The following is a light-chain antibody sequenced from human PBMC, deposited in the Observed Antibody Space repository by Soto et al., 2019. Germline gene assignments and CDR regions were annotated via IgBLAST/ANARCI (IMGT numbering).Light chain of an antibody. CDR1: QNVSSY. CDR2: DAS. J-gene: IGKJ4*01. Sequence: EIVLTQSPATLSLSPGERATLSCRASQNVSSYLAWYQQKPGQAPRLLIYDASNRAIGIPARFSGSGSGTDFTLTISSRQHEDFAVSFCQQRSNWPRLTFGGGTKVEI. CDR3: QQRSNWPRLT. V-gene: IGKV3-11*01.